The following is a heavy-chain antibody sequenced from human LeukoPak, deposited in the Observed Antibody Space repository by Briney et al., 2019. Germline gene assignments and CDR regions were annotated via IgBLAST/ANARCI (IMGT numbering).Heavy chain of an antibody. CDR2: IYTSGST. CDR3: ARDRPGRGYKDAFDI. D-gene: IGHD5-12*01. V-gene: IGHV4-61*02. CDR1: GGSISSGSYY. Sequence: SETLSLTCTVSGGSISSGSYYWSWIRQPAGKGLEWIGRIYTSGSTNYNPSLKSRVTISVDTSKNQFSLKLSSVTASDTAVYYCARDRPGRGYKDAFDIWGQGTMVTVSS. J-gene: IGHJ3*02.